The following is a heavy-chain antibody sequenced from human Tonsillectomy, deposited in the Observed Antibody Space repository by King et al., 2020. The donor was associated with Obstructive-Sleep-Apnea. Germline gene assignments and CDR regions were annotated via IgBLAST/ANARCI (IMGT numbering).Heavy chain of an antibody. J-gene: IGHJ6*02. Sequence: QLVQSGAEVKKPGASVKVSCKASGYTFTSYGISWVRQAPGQGLEWMGWISAYNGNTNYAQKLQGRVTMTTDTSTSTAYMELRSLRSDDTAVYYCASALRRYYDSSGYPPSYYYGMDVWGQGTTVTVSS. CDR3: ASALRRYYDSSGYPPSYYYGMDV. D-gene: IGHD3-22*01. V-gene: IGHV1-18*04. CDR2: ISAYNGNT. CDR1: GYTFTSYG.